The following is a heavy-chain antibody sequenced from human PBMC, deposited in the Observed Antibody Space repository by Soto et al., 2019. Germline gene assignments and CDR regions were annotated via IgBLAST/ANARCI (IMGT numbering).Heavy chain of an antibody. V-gene: IGHV1-69*12. CDR1: GGTFSSYA. Sequence: QVQLVQSGAEVKKPGSSVKVSCKASGGTFSSYAISWVRQAPGQGLEWMGGIIPIFGTANYAQKFQGRVTITADESTSTAYMELSRLRSEDTAVYYCARGTGSSGYPRSLYYYYGMDVWGQGTTVTVSS. D-gene: IGHD3-22*01. CDR3: ARGTGSSGYPRSLYYYYGMDV. CDR2: IIPIFGTA. J-gene: IGHJ6*02.